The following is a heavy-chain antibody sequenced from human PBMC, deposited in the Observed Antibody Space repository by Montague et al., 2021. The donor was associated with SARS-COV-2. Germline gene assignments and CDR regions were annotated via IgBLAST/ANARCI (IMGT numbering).Heavy chain of an antibody. Sequence: SETLSLTCTVSSDSINSYYRGWIRQPPGKRLEWPGYVYSSGTTNYNPSLNSRIAISVDTSKNQFSLRLDSVTAADTAIYYCATLTQSNGDFWGQGALVTVS. V-gene: IGHV4-4*08. J-gene: IGHJ4*02. D-gene: IGHD4/OR15-4a*01. CDR2: VYSSGTT. CDR1: SDSINSYY. CDR3: ATLTQSNGDF.